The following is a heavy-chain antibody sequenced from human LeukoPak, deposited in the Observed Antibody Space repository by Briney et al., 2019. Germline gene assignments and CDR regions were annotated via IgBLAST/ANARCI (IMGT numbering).Heavy chain of an antibody. Sequence: ASVKVSCKASGYTFTSYGISWVRQAPGQGLEWMGWISAYNGNTNYAQKFQGRVTMTRDTSISTAYMELSRLRSDDTAVYYCARDNIYYDSSGYYYRGSDYWGQGTLVTVSS. V-gene: IGHV1-18*01. CDR3: ARDNIYYDSSGYYYRGSDY. J-gene: IGHJ4*02. CDR2: ISAYNGNT. CDR1: GYTFTSYG. D-gene: IGHD3-22*01.